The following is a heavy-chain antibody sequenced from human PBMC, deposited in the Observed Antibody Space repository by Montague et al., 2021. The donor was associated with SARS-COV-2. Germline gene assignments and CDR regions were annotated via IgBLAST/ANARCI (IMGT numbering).Heavy chain of an antibody. CDR3: AREGRGEQWLVRAFDI. D-gene: IGHD6-19*01. CDR1: GFTFSSYE. Sequence: SLRLSCAASGFTFSSYEMNWVRQAPGKGLEWVSNMSSSGSTIYYADSVKGRFTISRDNAKNSLYLQTNSLRAEDTAVYYCAREGRGEQWLVRAFDIWGQGTMVTVSS. J-gene: IGHJ3*02. CDR2: MSSSGSTI. V-gene: IGHV3-48*03.